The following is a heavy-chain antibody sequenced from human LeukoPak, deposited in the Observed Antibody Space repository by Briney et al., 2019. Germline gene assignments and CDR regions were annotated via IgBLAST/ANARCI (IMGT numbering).Heavy chain of an antibody. D-gene: IGHD5-18*01. CDR3: ARDRRGYSYWFDP. CDR2: IYYSGST. CDR1: GGSISSSSYY. J-gene: IGHJ5*02. V-gene: IGHV4-39*07. Sequence: SETLSLTCTVSGGSISSSSYYWGWIRQPPGRGLEWIVSIYYSGSTYYNPSLKSRVTISVDTSKNQFSLKLSSVTAADTAVYYCARDRRGYSYWFDPWGQGTLVTVSS.